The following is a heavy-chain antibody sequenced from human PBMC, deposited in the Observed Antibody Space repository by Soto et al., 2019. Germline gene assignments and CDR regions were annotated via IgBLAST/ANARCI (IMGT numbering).Heavy chain of an antibody. D-gene: IGHD3-22*01. V-gene: IGHV4-59*08. Sequence: PSETLSLTCTVSGGSISSYYWSWIRQPPGKGLEWIGNIYYSGSTNYNPSLKSRVTISVDTSKNQLSLKLSTVTAADTAVYYCARLQSQYYYDSSGYPAPYYYYGMDVWGQGTTVTVS. CDR1: GGSISSYY. CDR2: IYYSGST. CDR3: ARLQSQYYYDSSGYPAPYYYYGMDV. J-gene: IGHJ6*02.